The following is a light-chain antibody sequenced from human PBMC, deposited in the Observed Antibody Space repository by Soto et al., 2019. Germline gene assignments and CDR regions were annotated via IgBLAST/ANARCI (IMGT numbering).Light chain of an antibody. V-gene: IGKV3-20*01. Sequence: EIVLTQSPGTLSLSPGDRATLSCRASQSVSSSSFAWYQQKPGQAPRLLIYGTSSRPTGIPDRFSGSGSGTDFTLTISRLEPEDFAVYYCQQYRSSPPYTFGQGTKLEIK. CDR2: GTS. J-gene: IGKJ2*01. CDR1: QSVSSSS. CDR3: QQYRSSPPYT.